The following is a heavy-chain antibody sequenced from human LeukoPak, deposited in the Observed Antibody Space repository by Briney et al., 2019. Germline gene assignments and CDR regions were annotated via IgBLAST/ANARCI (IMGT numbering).Heavy chain of an antibody. CDR2: TSSSDAGT. J-gene: IGHJ4*02. V-gene: IGHV3-23*01. CDR1: GFTLSTYA. D-gene: IGHD2-21*01. CDR3: AKAPVTSCRGAYCYPLDS. Sequence: GGSPRLSCAASGFTLSTYAMSWVRQTPGKGLEWVAATSSSDAGTYHADSVRGRFTISRDNSKNTLYPQMNSLRAEDAAVYFCAKAPVTSCRGAYCYPLDSWGQGTLVTVSS.